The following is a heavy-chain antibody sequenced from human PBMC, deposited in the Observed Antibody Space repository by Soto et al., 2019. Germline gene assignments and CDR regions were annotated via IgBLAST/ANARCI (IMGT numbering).Heavy chain of an antibody. D-gene: IGHD3-16*01. Sequence: SGKVSGKASGGTFSSNAISWVRQAPGQGIEGMVGSNPIFSTANGSQKFTGRVTLIADDFMSKDLMELSSLVSQVTAVYYCARALLCDYLNLFADGAEGTLVTVS. CDR3: ARALLCDYLNLFAD. V-gene: IGHV1-69*13. CDR1: GGTFSSNA. CDR2: SNPIFSTA. J-gene: IGHJ5*02.